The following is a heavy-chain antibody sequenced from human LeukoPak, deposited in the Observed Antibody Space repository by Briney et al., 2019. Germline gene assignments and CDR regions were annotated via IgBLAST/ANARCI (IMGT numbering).Heavy chain of an antibody. J-gene: IGHJ4*02. CDR2: IYPGDSDT. V-gene: IGHV5-51*01. CDR1: GYSSTSYW. Sequence: GESLKISCKGSGYSSTSYWIGWVRQMPGKGLEWMGIIYPGDSDTRYSPSFQGQVTISADKSISTAYLQWSSLKASDTAMYYCARLDMGQQLDPYYFDYWGQGTLVTVSS. CDR3: ARLDMGQQLDPYYFDY. D-gene: IGHD6-13*01.